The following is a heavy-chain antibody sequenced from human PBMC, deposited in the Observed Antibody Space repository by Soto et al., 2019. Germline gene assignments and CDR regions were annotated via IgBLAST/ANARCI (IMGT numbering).Heavy chain of an antibody. D-gene: IGHD2-2*01. CDR3: ARTKCPTTSCLNWFDP. CDR2: ISSSSSTI. J-gene: IGHJ5*02. V-gene: IGHV3-48*02. CDR1: GFTFSSYS. Sequence: GGSLSLSCAASGFTFSSYSMNWVRQAPGKGLEWVSYISSSSSTIYYADSVKGRFTISRDNAKNSLYLQMNSLRDEDTAVYYCARTKCPTTSCLNWFDPWGQGTLVTVSS.